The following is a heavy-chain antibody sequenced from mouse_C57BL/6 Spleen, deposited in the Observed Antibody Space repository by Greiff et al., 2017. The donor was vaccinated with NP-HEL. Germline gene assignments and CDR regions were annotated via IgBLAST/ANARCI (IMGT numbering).Heavy chain of an antibody. D-gene: IGHD4-1*01. Sequence: EVQLVESGGGLVKPGGSLKLSCAASGFTFSSYAMSWVRQTPEKRLEWVATISDGGSYTYYPDNVKGRFTISRDNATNNLYLQMSHLKSEDTAMYYCAAGGENWDGFVDYWGQGTTLTVSS. CDR2: ISDGGSYT. V-gene: IGHV5-4*01. J-gene: IGHJ2*01. CDR3: AAGGENWDGFVDY. CDR1: GFTFSSYA.